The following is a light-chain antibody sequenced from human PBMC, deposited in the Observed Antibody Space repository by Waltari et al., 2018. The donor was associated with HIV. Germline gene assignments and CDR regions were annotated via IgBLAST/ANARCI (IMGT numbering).Light chain of an antibody. CDR1: QKIGTY. CDR3: EQSYDFFRT. CDR2: SAS. V-gene: IGKV1-39*01. Sequence: DIQMTQSPRSLSASVGEIVTFTCRSSQKIGTYVNWYQQTLGRPPRLLIFSASSLQSGVSSRFSGRGSGTDFTLTIKNLQPEDFATYYCEQSYDFFRTFGQGTTVG. J-gene: IGKJ1*01.